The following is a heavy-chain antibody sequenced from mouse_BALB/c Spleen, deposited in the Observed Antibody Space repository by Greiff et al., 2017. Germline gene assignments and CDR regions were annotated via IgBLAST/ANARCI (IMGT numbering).Heavy chain of an antibody. J-gene: IGHJ4*01. CDR3: ARSLDYYYAMDY. CDR2: ISTYYGNT. CDR1: SYTFTDYA. V-gene: IGHV1-67*01. D-gene: IGHD2-4*01. Sequence: VQLHQSGPELVRPGVSVKISCKGSSYTFTDYAMHWVKQSHAKSLEWIGVISTYYGNTNYNQKFKGKATMTVDKSSSTAYMELARLTSEDSAVYYCARSLDYYYAMDYWGQGTSVTVSS.